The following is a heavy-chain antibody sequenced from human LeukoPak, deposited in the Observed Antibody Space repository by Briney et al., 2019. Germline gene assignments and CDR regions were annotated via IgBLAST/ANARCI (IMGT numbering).Heavy chain of an antibody. CDR3: ARPRGAAAGTFGFDP. Sequence: GGSLRLSCAASGFTFSSYGMHWVRQAPGKGLEWVALISYDGSNKNYADSVKGRSTISRDNSKNTLYLQMNSLRAEDTAVYYCARPRGAAAGTFGFDPWGQGTLVTVSS. CDR2: ISYDGSNK. J-gene: IGHJ5*02. CDR1: GFTFSSYG. D-gene: IGHD6-13*01. V-gene: IGHV3-30*03.